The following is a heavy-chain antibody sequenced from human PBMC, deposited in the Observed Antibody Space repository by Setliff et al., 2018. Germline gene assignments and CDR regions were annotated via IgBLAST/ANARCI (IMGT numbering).Heavy chain of an antibody. D-gene: IGHD4-4*01. J-gene: IGHJ4*02. CDR1: GFTFSSYW. Sequence: GGSLRLSCAASGFTFSSYWMHWVRQAPGKGLVWVSRINTNGDSTTNADSVKGRFTISRDNAKNTLYLQMNSLRAEDTAVYYCATHTVTSFDYWGQGTLVTVSS. V-gene: IGHV3-74*01. CDR3: ATHTVTSFDY. CDR2: INTNGDST.